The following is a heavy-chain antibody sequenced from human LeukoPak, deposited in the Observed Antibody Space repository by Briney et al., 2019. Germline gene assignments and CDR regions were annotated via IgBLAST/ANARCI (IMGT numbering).Heavy chain of an antibody. J-gene: IGHJ4*02. CDR2: IYYSGGT. Sequence: SETLSLTCSVSDGSIRSDDYYWSWIRQPPGKGLEWIGWIYYSGGTYYSPSLRSRVDISIDTSKKQFSLRLSSVTAADTAVYYCARAVTVGYDYDYWGQGTLVTVSS. V-gene: IGHV4-30-4*01. CDR3: ARAVTVGYDYDY. CDR1: DGSIRSDDYY. D-gene: IGHD4-23*01.